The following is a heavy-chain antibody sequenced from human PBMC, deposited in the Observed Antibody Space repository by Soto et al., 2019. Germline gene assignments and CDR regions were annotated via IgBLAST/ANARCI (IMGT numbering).Heavy chain of an antibody. D-gene: IGHD1-26*01. CDR1: GGSISSGGYY. V-gene: IGHV4-31*03. CDR2: IYYSGST. J-gene: IGHJ3*02. Sequence: SETLSLTCTVSGGSISSGGYYWSWIRQHPGKGLEWIGYIYYSGSTYYNPSLKSRVTISVDTSKNQFSLKLSSVTAADTAVYYCARDKRGVGDAFDIWGQGTMVTVSS. CDR3: ARDKRGVGDAFDI.